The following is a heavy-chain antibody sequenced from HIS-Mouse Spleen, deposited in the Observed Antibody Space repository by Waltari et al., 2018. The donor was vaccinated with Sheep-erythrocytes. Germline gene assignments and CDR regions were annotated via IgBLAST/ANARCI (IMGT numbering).Heavy chain of an antibody. CDR2: INHSGST. V-gene: IGHV4-34*01. CDR1: GGSFSGYY. D-gene: IGHD3-9*01. CDR3: ARGGRRTGFDY. J-gene: IGHJ4*02. Sequence: QVQLQQWGAGLLKPSETLSLTCAVYGGSFSGYYWSWIRQPPGKWLEWIGEINHSGSTNYNPALKRRVTISVDTSKNQFSLKLSSVTAADTAVYYCARGGRRTGFDYWGQGTLVTVSS.